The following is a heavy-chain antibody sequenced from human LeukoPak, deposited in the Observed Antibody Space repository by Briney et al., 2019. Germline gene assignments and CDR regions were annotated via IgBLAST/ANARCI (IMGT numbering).Heavy chain of an antibody. J-gene: IGHJ4*02. D-gene: IGHD5-18*01. Sequence: GGSLRLSCAASGFSFSDYSMEWVRQAPGKGLEWISYISSSSATIYYAGSVRGRFTTSRDNAKNSLYLQMNSLRAEDTAVYYCARDGRYSYGYRPLDRFDYWGQGTLVTVSS. CDR3: ARDGRYSYGYRPLDRFDY. V-gene: IGHV3-48*04. CDR1: GFSFSDYS. CDR2: ISSSSATI.